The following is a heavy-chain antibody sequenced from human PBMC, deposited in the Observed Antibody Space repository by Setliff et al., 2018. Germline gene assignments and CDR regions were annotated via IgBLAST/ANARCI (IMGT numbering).Heavy chain of an antibody. J-gene: IGHJ3*02. V-gene: IGHV4-59*08. CDR3: ARHNLHGTATTFAFDI. D-gene: IGHD2-21*02. CDR2: ISDSGST. CDR1: GGSINSYY. Sequence: PSETLSLTCTVSGGSINSYYWSWIRQPPGKGLGWIAYISDSGSTNYNPSLKSRVTISLDTSKNQFSLKLSSVTAADTAVYYCARHNLHGTATTFAFDIWGQGTMVTVSS.